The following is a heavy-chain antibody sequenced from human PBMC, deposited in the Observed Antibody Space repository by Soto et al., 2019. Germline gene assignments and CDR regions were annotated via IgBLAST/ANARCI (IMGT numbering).Heavy chain of an antibody. CDR3: AKDRGIFGVSRVSDY. V-gene: IGHV3-23*01. Sequence: GGSLRLSCAASGFTFSSYGMHWVRQAPGRGLEWVSAISGSGGSTYYADSVKGRFTISRDNSKNTLYLQMNSLRAEDTAVYYCAKDRGIFGVSRVSDYWGQGTLVTVSS. J-gene: IGHJ4*02. CDR1: GFTFSSYG. CDR2: ISGSGGST. D-gene: IGHD3-3*01.